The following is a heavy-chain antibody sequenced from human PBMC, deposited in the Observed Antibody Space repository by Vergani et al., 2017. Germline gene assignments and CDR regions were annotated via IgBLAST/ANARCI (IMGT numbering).Heavy chain of an antibody. J-gene: IGHJ3*02. CDR1: GITFWKFG. Sequence: EVDLVESGGGLAQPGGSLRLSCEASGITFWKFGMHRVRQGPGKGLEWVSTLSASDRRTHYADSVKGRFTISRDNSKNTLFLHMNSLRPEDTAVYYCAKVGRSEVAGTFGAFDIWGQGTMVTVSS. CDR2: LSASDRRT. V-gene: IGHV3-23*04. CDR3: AKVGRSEVAGTFGAFDI. D-gene: IGHD6-19*01.